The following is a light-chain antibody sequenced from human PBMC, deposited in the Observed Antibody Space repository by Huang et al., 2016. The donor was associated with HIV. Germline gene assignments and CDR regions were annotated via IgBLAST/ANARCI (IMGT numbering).Light chain of an antibody. J-gene: IGKJ1*01. CDR3: QQYDDWRT. Sequence: EIVMTQSPATLSVSPGERATLSCRASQSIGTNVAWYQQKRGQPPSLLIYGAFTRATGIPARFSGTGSGTEFTLTISSLQSEDFAIYYCQQYDDWRTFGQGTKVE. CDR2: GAF. V-gene: IGKV3-15*01. CDR1: QSIGTN.